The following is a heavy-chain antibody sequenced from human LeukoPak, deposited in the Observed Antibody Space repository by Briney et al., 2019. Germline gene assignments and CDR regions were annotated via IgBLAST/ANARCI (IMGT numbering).Heavy chain of an antibody. J-gene: IGHJ4*02. CDR2: VSSSGSST. Sequence: GGSLRLSCAASGFTFNTYAMTWVRQAPGKGLEWVSAVSSSGSSTYYADSVKGRFTISRDNSKNTLYLQMNSLRAEDTAVYYCAKRAYTRYYDSSGYYYFDYWGQGTLVTVSS. V-gene: IGHV3-23*01. CDR3: AKRAYTRYYDSSGYYYFDY. D-gene: IGHD3-22*01. CDR1: GFTFNTYA.